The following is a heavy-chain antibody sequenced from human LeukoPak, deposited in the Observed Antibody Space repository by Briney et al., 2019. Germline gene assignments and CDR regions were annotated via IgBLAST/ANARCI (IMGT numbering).Heavy chain of an antibody. J-gene: IGHJ4*02. CDR2: TYYKSKWYN. V-gene: IGHV6-1*01. CDR1: GDSVSSNSAA. CDR3: ARSLGPGLDY. Sequence: SQTLSLTCAISGDSVSSNSAAWNWIRQSPSRGLEWLGRTYYKSKWYNEYAVSVKSQITINPDTSKNHFSLQLNSVNPEDTAVYYCARSLGPGLDYWGQGTLVTVSS. D-gene: IGHD1-1*01.